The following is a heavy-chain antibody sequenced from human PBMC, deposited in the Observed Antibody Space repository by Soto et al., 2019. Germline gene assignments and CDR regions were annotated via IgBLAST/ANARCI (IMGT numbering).Heavy chain of an antibody. CDR3: AILTKPTAVTTAFRGGYGLDV. Sequence: QVQLQESGPGLVKPSETLSLTCTVSGGSVSSGNYFWSWIRQPPGKGLEWIGYIHSSGSTNYNPCLRSRVTRAVDTARNEFSLKLTSVTAADTAVYYCAILTKPTAVTTAFRGGYGLDVWGQGTTVTVSS. V-gene: IGHV4-61*01. J-gene: IGHJ6*02. CDR2: IHSSGST. D-gene: IGHD4-17*01. CDR1: GGSVSSGNYF.